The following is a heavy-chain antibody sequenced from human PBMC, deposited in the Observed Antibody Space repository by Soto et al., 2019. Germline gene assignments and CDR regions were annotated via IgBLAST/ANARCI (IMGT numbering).Heavy chain of an antibody. Sequence: EVQLLESGGGLVQPGGSLRLSCAASGFTFSSYAMSWVRQAPGKGLEWVSAISGSGGSTYYADSVKGRFTISRDNSKNTLYLQMNSLRAEDTAVYYCASGIAAAGGFDYWGQGTLVTVSS. CDR1: GFTFSSYA. J-gene: IGHJ4*02. CDR3: ASGIAAAGGFDY. CDR2: ISGSGGST. V-gene: IGHV3-23*01. D-gene: IGHD6-13*01.